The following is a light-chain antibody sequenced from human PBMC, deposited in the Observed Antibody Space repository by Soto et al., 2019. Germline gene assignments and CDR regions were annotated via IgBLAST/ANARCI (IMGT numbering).Light chain of an antibody. CDR1: SSDVGGYNY. V-gene: IGLV2-14*01. Sequence: QSALTQPASVSGSPGQSITISCTGTSSDVGGYNYVSWSQQHPGKAPQLMIYEVINRSSGVSNRFSGSKSGNTASLTISGLQAEDEADYHCSSYTNTNTYVFGTGTKLTVL. CDR2: EVI. CDR3: SSYTNTNTYV. J-gene: IGLJ1*01.